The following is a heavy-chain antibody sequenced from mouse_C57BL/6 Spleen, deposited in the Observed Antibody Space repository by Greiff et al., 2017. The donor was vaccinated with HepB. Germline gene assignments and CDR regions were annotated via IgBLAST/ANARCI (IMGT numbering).Heavy chain of an antibody. Sequence: EVKLQESGPGLVKPSQSLSLTCSVTGYSITSGYYWNWIRQFPGNKLEWMGYISYDGSNNYNPSLKNRISITRDTSKNQFFLKLNSVTTEDTATYYCAGLLRFSYAMDYWGQGTSVTVSS. V-gene: IGHV3-6*01. CDR1: GYSITSGYY. J-gene: IGHJ4*01. D-gene: IGHD1-1*01. CDR3: AGLLRFSYAMDY. CDR2: ISYDGSN.